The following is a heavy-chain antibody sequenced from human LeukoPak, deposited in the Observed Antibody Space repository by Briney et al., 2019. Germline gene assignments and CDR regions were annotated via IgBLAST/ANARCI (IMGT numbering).Heavy chain of an antibody. CDR2: ISGSGDST. CDR1: GFTFSSCA. D-gene: IGHD6-13*01. CDR3: AKVIAAAGERYYYYGMDV. Sequence: GGSLRLSCAASGFTFSSCAMSWVRQAPGKGLEWVSAISGSGDSTYYGDSVKGRFTISRDNSKNTLYLQMNSLRAEDTAVYYCAKVIAAAGERYYYYGMDVWGQGTTVTVSS. J-gene: IGHJ6*02. V-gene: IGHV3-23*01.